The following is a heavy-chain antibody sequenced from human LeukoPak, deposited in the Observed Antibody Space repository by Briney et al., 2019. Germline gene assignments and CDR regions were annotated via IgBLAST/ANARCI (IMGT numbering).Heavy chain of an antibody. CDR1: GFTFSSYG. V-gene: IGHV3-30*02. J-gene: IGHJ3*02. D-gene: IGHD3-10*01. CDR3: AKSRVRGVIGKKTYDAFDI. Sequence: GGSLRLSCAASGFTFSSYGMHWVRQAPGKGLEWVAFIRYDGSNKYYADSVKGRFTISRDNSKNTLYLQMNSLRAEDTAVYYCAKSRVRGVIGKKTYDAFDIWGQGTMVTVSS. CDR2: IRYDGSNK.